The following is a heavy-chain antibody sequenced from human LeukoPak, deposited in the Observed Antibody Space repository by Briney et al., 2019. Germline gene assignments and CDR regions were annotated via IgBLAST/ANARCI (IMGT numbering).Heavy chain of an antibody. CDR1: GFTVSSKY. J-gene: IGHJ4*02. D-gene: IGHD6-19*01. Sequence: GGSLRLSCAASGFTVSSKYMSWVRQAPGKGLEWVSVLYSGGDTYYADSVKGRFTISRDNSKNTVYLQMNSLRADDTAVYYCARGNSGYSSAWRRDFDCWGQGTLVTVSS. CDR3: ARGNSGYSSAWRRDFDC. V-gene: IGHV3-66*01. CDR2: LYSGGDT.